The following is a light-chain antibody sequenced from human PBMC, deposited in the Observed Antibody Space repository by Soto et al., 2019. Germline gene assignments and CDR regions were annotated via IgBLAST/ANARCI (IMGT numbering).Light chain of an antibody. V-gene: IGKV3-20*01. Sequence: EIVLTQSPGTLSLSPGERATLSCRAGQSVSSSYLAWYQQKPDQTPRLLIYGTSSRATGIPDRFSGSGSGTDFTVNISGIDPEDIAVYYCHQSGSSKWTFGQGTNVEIK. CDR2: GTS. CDR1: QSVSSSY. J-gene: IGKJ1*01. CDR3: HQSGSSKWT.